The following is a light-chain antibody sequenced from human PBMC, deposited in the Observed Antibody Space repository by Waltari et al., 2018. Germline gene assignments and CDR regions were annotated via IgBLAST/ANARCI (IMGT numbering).Light chain of an antibody. CDR3: HQYYTTPCT. J-gene: IGKJ2*02. CDR1: QSVLSSTNSNNY. V-gene: IGKV4-1*01. Sequence: DIVLTQSPDSLALSLGERATISCRSSQSVLSSTNSNNYLAWYQQRPGQPPKLLFYWASTRVSGVPNRFDGGGSGTDFTLTISSLQAEGLAVYYCHQYYTTPCTFGQGTRLEIK. CDR2: WAS.